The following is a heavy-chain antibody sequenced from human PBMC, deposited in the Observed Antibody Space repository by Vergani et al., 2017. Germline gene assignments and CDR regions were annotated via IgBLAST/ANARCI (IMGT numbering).Heavy chain of an antibody. CDR2: ISWNSGSI. CDR3: AKDITIFGVVTGPFDY. V-gene: IGHV3-9*01. J-gene: IGHJ4*02. D-gene: IGHD3-3*01. CDR1: GFTFDDYA. Sequence: VQLVESGGGLVKPGGSLRLSCAASGFTFDDYAMHWVRQAPGKGLEWVSGISWNSGSIGYADSVKGRFTISRDNAKNSLYLQMNSLRAEDTALYYCAKDITIFGVVTGPFDYWGQGTLVTVSS.